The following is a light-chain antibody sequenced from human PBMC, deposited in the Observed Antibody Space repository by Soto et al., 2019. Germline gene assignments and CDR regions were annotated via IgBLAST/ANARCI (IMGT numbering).Light chain of an antibody. J-gene: IGLJ3*02. CDR3: ASWEDSLTGWV. Sequence: QSALTQPPSVSGSPGQSITVSCTGTSSDIGASNFVSWYQHLPGRAPKVIIFEATNRPSGVSDRFSGSKAGTSASLAISGLRSEDEADYYCASWEDSLTGWVFGGGTQLT. CDR2: EAT. V-gene: IGLV2-14*01. CDR1: SSDIGASNF.